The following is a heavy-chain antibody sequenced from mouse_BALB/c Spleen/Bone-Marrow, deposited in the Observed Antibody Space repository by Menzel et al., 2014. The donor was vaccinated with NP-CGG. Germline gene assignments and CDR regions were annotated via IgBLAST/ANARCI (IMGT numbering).Heavy chain of an antibody. CDR2: IHPNSGNS. D-gene: IGHD3-1*01. CDR3: SRHHRFAYYFDY. V-gene: IGHV1S130*01. J-gene: IGHJ2*01. Sequence: QVQLQQSGSVLVRPGASVKLSCKASGYTFTNSWIHWAKQRPGHGPEWIGEIHPNSGNSNYNEIFKGKARQTVDSSSSTAYVGLSSLTSEDSAVYYCSRHHRFAYYFDYWGQGTTLTVSS. CDR1: GYTFTNSW.